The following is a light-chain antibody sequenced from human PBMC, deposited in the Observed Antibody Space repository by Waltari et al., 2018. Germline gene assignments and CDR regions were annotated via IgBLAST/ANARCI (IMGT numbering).Light chain of an antibody. CDR3: SSYTTSSTWV. CDR1: SSDIGKYNY. CDR2: NVS. Sequence: QSALTQPASVSGSPGQSITISCNGTSSDIGKYNYVSWYQQYPGKAPKLMIDNVSDRPSGISNRFSGSKSGNTASLTISGLQAEDEADYYCSSYTTSSTWVFGGGTKLTVL. J-gene: IGLJ3*02. V-gene: IGLV2-14*03.